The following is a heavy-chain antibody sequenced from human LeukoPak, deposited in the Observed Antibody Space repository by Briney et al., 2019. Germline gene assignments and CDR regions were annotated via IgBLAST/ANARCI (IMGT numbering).Heavy chain of an antibody. Sequence: ALVKVSCKASGYTFTSYGISWVRQAPGQGLEWMGWISAYNGNTNYAQKLQGRVTMTTDTSTSTAYMELRSLRSDDTAVYYCARHPSNYFDSSGYFGCFDPWGQGTLVTVSS. CDR1: GYTFTSYG. CDR2: ISAYNGNT. CDR3: ARHPSNYFDSSGYFGCFDP. D-gene: IGHD3-22*01. J-gene: IGHJ5*02. V-gene: IGHV1-18*01.